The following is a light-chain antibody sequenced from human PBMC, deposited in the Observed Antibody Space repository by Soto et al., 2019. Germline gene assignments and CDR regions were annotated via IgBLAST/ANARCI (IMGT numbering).Light chain of an antibody. CDR2: KAS. CDR1: QSISTW. CDR3: QQYINRWT. J-gene: IGKJ1*01. V-gene: IGKV1-5*03. Sequence: DIQMTQSPSTLSASVGDRVTITCRASQSISTWLAWYQQKPGKAPKLLIYKASSLESGVPSRFSGSGSGTEFTLTISSLQPDDSATYYCQQYINRWTFGKGTKV.